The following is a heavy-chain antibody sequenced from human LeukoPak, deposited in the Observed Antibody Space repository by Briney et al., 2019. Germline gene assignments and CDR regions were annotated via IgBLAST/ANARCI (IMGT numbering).Heavy chain of an antibody. D-gene: IGHD1-26*01. V-gene: IGHV3-23*01. CDR3: AKGPRYSGSYPPDY. Sequence: GGSLRLSCAASGFTFSSYAMSWVRQAPGKGLEWVSAISGSGGSTYYADSVKGRFTISRDNSKNTLYLQMNSLRAEDTAVYYGAKGPRYSGSYPPDYWGQGTLVTVSS. J-gene: IGHJ4*02. CDR2: ISGSGGST. CDR1: GFTFSSYA.